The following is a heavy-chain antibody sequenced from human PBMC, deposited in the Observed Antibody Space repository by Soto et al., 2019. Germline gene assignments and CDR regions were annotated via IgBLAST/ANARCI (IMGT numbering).Heavy chain of an antibody. V-gene: IGHV3-74*01. J-gene: IGHJ6*02. D-gene: IGHD2-2*01. CDR3: ARAETTGYCSSTSCYSYGMDV. Sequence: PGGSLRLSCAASGFTFSSYWMHWVRQAPGKGLVWVSRINSDGSSTSYADSVKGRFTISRDNAKNTLYLQMNSLRAEDTAVYYCARAETTGYCSSTSCYSYGMDVWGQGTTVTVSS. CDR1: GFTFSSYW. CDR2: INSDGSST.